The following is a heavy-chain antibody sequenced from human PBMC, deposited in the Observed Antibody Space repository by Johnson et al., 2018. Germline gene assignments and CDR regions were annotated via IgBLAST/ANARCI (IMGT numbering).Heavy chain of an antibody. CDR3: AREGYSSGRAGLFDI. D-gene: IGHD6-19*01. CDR1: GFTFSDSV. Sequence: QVQLVESGGGVVQPGTSLILSCATSGFTFSDSVMHWVRQAPGKGLEWVAGISLDGSNKHYTDSVKGRFTISRDNSENSVYLLMNSLTAEDTAGYYCAREGYSSGRAGLFDIWGQGTMVTVSS. J-gene: IGHJ3*02. V-gene: IGHV3-30-3*01. CDR2: ISLDGSNK.